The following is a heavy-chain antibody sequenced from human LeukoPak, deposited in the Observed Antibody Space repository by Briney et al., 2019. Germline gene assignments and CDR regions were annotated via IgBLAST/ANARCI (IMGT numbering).Heavy chain of an antibody. CDR3: VRDGEGVAISVNYWFAP. CDR2: MNPINGNT. D-gene: IGHD3-10*01. J-gene: IGHJ5*02. V-gene: IGHV1-8*01. Sequence: ASVKVSCKATGFTFTNYDINWVRQAIGQGLEWMGWMNPINGNTGYAQKFQGRVTMTRDTSISTAYMELRSLTSEDTAVYYCVRDGEGVAISVNYWFAPWGQGTLVTVSS. CDR1: GFTFTNYD.